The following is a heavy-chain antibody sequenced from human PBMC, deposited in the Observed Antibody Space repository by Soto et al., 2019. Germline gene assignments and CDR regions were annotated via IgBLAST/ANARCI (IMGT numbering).Heavy chain of an antibody. Sequence: ASVKVSCKASGYTFVSYGVTWVRQAPGQGLEWMGWVSTHNGNTNYAQKVQGRVTMTTDTSTSTAYLELRSLRSDDTAVYYCVRLFRGSYFDFWGQGPLVTVSS. CDR3: VRLFRGSYFDF. J-gene: IGHJ4*02. V-gene: IGHV1-18*01. CDR2: VSTHNGNT. D-gene: IGHD1-26*01. CDR1: GYTFVSYG.